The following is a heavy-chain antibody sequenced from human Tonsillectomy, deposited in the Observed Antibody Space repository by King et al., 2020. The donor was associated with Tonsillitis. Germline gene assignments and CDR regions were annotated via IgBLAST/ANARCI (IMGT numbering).Heavy chain of an antibody. V-gene: IGHV4-39*01. CDR2: LSYSGTS. Sequence: QLQESGPGVVKLSETLSLTCTVSGASISTSDQYWAWIRQPPGKGLKWIGYLSYSGTSFYNPSLKSRITISGVTSENRFSLRLSSVTAADTSVYFCARYVSGSFDYWGQGALVTVSS. CDR3: ARYVSGSFDY. J-gene: IGHJ4*02. CDR1: GASISTSDQY. D-gene: IGHD1-26*01.